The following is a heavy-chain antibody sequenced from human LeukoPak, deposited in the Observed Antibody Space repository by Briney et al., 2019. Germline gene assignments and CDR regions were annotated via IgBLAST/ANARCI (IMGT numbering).Heavy chain of an antibody. CDR2: ISSSSSYI. V-gene: IGHV3-21*01. CDR3: ARDQAKRRIAAAGIHWFDP. Sequence: GGSLRLSCAASGFTFSSYSMNWVRQAPGKGLEWVSSISSSSSYIYYADSVKGRFTISRDNAKNSLYLQMNSLRAEDTAVYYCARDQAKRRIAAAGIHWFDPWDQGTLVTVSS. D-gene: IGHD6-13*01. CDR1: GFTFSSYS. J-gene: IGHJ5*02.